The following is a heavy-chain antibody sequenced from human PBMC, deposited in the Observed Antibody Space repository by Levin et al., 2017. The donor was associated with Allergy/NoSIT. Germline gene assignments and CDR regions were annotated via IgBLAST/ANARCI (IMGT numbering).Heavy chain of an antibody. J-gene: IGHJ4*02. CDR1: GFSLTARAVG. V-gene: IGHV2-5*02. CDR2: IYWDDNK. Sequence: SGPTLVKPTQTLTLTCTFSGFSLTARAVGVGWIRQPPGKPLEWLAFIYWDDNKYYRPSLKNRLTITKDTPKNEVVLTVADMDPVDTGTDYGAHGSGWLLDYWGQGTLVTVSS. CDR3: AHGSGWLLDY. D-gene: IGHD6-19*01.